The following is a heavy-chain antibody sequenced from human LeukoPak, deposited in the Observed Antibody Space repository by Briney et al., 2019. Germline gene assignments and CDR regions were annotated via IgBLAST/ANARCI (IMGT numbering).Heavy chain of an antibody. Sequence: GGSLRLSCAASGFTFSSYSMNWVRQAPGKGLEWVSSISSSSSHIYYTDSVKGRFTISRDNAKTSLNLQVNSLRAEDTAVYYCARGDKSSGWYFLDYWGRGTLVTVSS. J-gene: IGHJ4*02. CDR3: ARGDKSSGWYFLDY. D-gene: IGHD6-19*01. CDR1: GFTFSSYS. V-gene: IGHV3-21*01. CDR2: ISSSSSHI.